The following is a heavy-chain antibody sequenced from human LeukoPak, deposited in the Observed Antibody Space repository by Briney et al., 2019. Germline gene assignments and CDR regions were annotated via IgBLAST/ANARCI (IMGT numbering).Heavy chain of an antibody. Sequence: SETLPLTCTVSGGSVSSGSYYCSWIRQPPGKGLEWIGYIYYSGSTNYNPSLKSRVTISVDTSKNQFSLKLSSVTAADTAVYYCARAYSVSYWFDPWGQGTLVTVSS. J-gene: IGHJ5*02. CDR3: ARAYSVSYWFDP. CDR1: GGSVSSGSYY. D-gene: IGHD5/OR15-5a*01. V-gene: IGHV4-61*01. CDR2: IYYSGST.